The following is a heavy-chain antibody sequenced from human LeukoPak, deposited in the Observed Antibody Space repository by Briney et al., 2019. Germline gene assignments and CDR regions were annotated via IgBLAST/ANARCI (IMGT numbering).Heavy chain of an antibody. J-gene: IGHJ5*02. Sequence: SETLSLTCAVSGGSLSSGGYSWSWIRQPPGKGLEWIGYIYHSGSTYYNPSLKSRVTISVDRSKNQFSLKLSSVTAADTAVYYCARVRLQLLWFDPWGQGTLVTVSS. CDR1: GGSLSSGGYS. CDR3: ARVRLQLLWFDP. V-gene: IGHV4-30-2*01. CDR2: IYHSGST. D-gene: IGHD1-1*01.